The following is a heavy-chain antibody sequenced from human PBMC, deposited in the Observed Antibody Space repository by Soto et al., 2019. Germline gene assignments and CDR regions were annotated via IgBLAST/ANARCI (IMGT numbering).Heavy chain of an antibody. CDR1: NGSISSAIYY. Sequence: LSETLSLTCTVSNGSISSAIYYWGWIRQPPGKGLEWIGSIYHSGSTYYNPSLQGRVTISVDTSKNQFSLKLSSVTAADTAVYFCAGRSSLASVQVYFGEISNYNWFDPWGQGTLVTVSS. D-gene: IGHD3-10*01. CDR2: IYHSGST. CDR3: AGRSSLASVQVYFGEISNYNWFDP. J-gene: IGHJ5*02. V-gene: IGHV4-39*01.